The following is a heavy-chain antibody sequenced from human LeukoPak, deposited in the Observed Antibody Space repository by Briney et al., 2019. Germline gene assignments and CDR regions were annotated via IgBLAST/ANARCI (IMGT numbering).Heavy chain of an antibody. CDR2: IIPIFGTA. V-gene: IGHV1-69*05. J-gene: IGHJ5*02. CDR1: GGTFSSYA. D-gene: IGHD1-26*01. CDR3: ARGDQVGWFDP. Sequence: SVKVSCXASGGTFSSYAISWVRQAPGQGLEWMGRIIPIFGTANYAQKFQGRVTITTDESTSTAYMELSSLRSEDTAVYYCARGDQVGWFDPWGQGTLVTVSS.